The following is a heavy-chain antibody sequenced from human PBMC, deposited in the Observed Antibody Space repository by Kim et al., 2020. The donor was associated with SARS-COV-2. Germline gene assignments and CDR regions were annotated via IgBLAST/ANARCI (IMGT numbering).Heavy chain of an antibody. CDR2: IYYSGST. CDR3: ARGSGSYSNGGLQFDP. CDR1: GGSVSSGSYY. Sequence: SETLSLICTVSGGSVSSGSYYWSWIRQPPGKGLEWIGYIYYSGSTNYNPSLKSRVTISVDTSKNQFSLKLSSVTAADTAVYYCARGSGSYSNGGLQFDPWGQRPLGTASS. D-gene: IGHD3-10*01. V-gene: IGHV4-61*01. J-gene: IGHJ5*02.